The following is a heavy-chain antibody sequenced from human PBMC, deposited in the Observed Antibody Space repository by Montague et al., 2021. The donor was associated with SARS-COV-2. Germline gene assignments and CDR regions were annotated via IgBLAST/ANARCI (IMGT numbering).Heavy chain of an antibody. CDR2: ISSSGRTI. Sequence: SLRLSCAASGFTFNNYAMNWVRQAPGKGLEWVSYISSSGRTIYNADSVKGRFTISRDNAKNSMYLQMNSLRAEDTAVYYCARDPTKWELGYAFDIWGQGTMVTVSS. CDR3: ARDPTKWELGYAFDI. CDR1: GFTFNNYA. V-gene: IGHV3-48*03. J-gene: IGHJ3*02. D-gene: IGHD1-26*01.